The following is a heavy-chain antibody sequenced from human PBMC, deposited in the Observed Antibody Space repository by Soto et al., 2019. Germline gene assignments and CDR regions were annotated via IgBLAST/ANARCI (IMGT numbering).Heavy chain of an antibody. V-gene: IGHV1-3*01. D-gene: IGHD2-21*02. Sequence: QVQLVQSGAEVKKPGASVKVSCKASGYTFTSYAMHWVRQAPGQRLEWMGWINAGNGNTKYSQKFQGRVTITRDTSASTADMELSSLRSEDTAVYYCARIQDCGGDCYSGGVAGNDYWGQGTLVTVSS. CDR1: GYTFTSYA. CDR3: ARIQDCGGDCYSGGVAGNDY. J-gene: IGHJ4*02. CDR2: INAGNGNT.